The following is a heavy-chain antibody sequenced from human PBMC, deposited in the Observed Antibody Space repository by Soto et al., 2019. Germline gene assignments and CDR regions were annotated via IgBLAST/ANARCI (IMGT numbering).Heavy chain of an antibody. CDR1: GFTFSSYS. Sequence: GGSLRLSCAASGFTFSSYSMNWVRQAPGKGLEWVSLVSFDSNYIYYADSVKGRFTSSRDNAKNSVYLQMNSLRAEDTAVYYCARERGWQLYFDYWGQGALVTVSS. V-gene: IGHV3-21*01. D-gene: IGHD6-13*01. CDR3: ARERGWQLYFDY. CDR2: VSFDSNYI. J-gene: IGHJ4*02.